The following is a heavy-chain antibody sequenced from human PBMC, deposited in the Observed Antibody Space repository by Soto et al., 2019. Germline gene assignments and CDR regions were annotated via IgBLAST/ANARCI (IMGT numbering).Heavy chain of an antibody. J-gene: IGHJ5*02. CDR2: IIPLFGTA. D-gene: IGHD2-21*02. V-gene: IGHV1-69*06. Sequence: QVQLVQSGAEVKKTGSSVKISCRASGGTFSSNTLNWVRQAAGQGLEWMGGIIPLFGTANYAEKFQGRITITADKSTNTEYMELRRLRSYATAVYYCLSKAAFGGNCYAFASWGQGTLVSVSS. CDR1: GGTFSSNT. CDR3: LSKAAFGGNCYAFAS.